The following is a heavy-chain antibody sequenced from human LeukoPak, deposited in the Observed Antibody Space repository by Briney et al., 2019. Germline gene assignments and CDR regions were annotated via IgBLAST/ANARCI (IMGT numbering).Heavy chain of an antibody. CDR1: GGSISSSGYY. J-gene: IGHJ5*02. Sequence: PSETLSLTCTVSGGSISSSGYYWGWIRQPPGKGLEWIGSIYYSGSTYYNPSLKSRVTISVDTSKNQFSLKLSSVTAADTAVYYCARSYGSGSYYNARSISWFGPWGQGTLVTVSS. V-gene: IGHV4-39*07. D-gene: IGHD3-10*01. CDR3: ARSYGSGSYYNARSISWFGP. CDR2: IYYSGST.